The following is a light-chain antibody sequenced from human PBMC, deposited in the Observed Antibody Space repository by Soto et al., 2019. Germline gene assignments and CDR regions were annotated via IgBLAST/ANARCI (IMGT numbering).Light chain of an antibody. Sequence: DVVMTQSPLSLPVTPAEPASISCRSSQSLLHSNGYNYLDWYLQKPGQSPQLLIYLGSNRASGVPARFSGSGSGTDFTLKISRVEAEDVAIYYCMQALQTPTFGQGTRLEI. V-gene: IGKV2-28*01. CDR3: MQALQTPT. CDR1: QSLLHSNGYNY. CDR2: LGS. J-gene: IGKJ5*01.